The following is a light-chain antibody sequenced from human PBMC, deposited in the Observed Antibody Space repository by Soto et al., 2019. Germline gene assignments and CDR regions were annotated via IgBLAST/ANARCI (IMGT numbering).Light chain of an antibody. J-gene: IGLJ1*01. Sequence: SVLTQPASVSGSAGEWITISCTGTSSDVGSYNLVSWYQQHPGEAPKLMIYGGTKRPSGVSNRFSGSKSGNTASLTISGLQAEDEADYYCCLYAGITTYYVFGTGTKVTVL. CDR3: CLYAGITTYYV. V-gene: IGLV2-23*01. CDR2: GGT. CDR1: SSDVGSYNL.